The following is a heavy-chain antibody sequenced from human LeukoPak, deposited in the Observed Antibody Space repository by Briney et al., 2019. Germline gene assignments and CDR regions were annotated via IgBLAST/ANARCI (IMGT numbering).Heavy chain of an antibody. V-gene: IGHV4-30-4*01. CDR2: IYYTGRT. D-gene: IGHD1-26*01. Sequence: PSQTLSLTCTVSGDIIGNGDYFWTWIRQPPGKGLEWIGYIYYTGRTSYSPSLKSRVSISADTSKNQFFLQLTSVTAADTAVYYCARAMSKMHRVGYHRAFWGQGNPVTVSS. CDR3: ARAMSKMHRVGYHRAF. CDR1: GDIIGNGDYF. J-gene: IGHJ4*02.